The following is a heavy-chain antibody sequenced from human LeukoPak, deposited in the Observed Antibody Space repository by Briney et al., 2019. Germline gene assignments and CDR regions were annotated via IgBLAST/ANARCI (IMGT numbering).Heavy chain of an antibody. D-gene: IGHD2/OR15-2a*01. J-gene: IGHJ6*02. V-gene: IGHV3-7*05. CDR1: GFTFSSYW. CDR3: ARDFYGPYYYYGMDV. Sequence: GGSLRLSCAASGFTFSSYWMSWVRQAPGKGLEWVANINQDGSEKYHVDSVKGRFTISRDNAKNSLSLQMNSLRAEDTAVYYCARDFYGPYYYYGMDVWGQGATVTVSS. CDR2: INQDGSEK.